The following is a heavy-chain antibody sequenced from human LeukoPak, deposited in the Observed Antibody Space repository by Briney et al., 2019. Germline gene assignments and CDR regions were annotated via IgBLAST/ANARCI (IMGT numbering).Heavy chain of an antibody. CDR2: PNPNSGGT. D-gene: IGHD4-17*01. Sequence: ASVKVSCKASRYTFTSYYMTWWRQAPGQGLEWLGWPNPNSGGTKYAQKFQGRVTMTRDTSIRTAYMELSGLKSDDTAVYYCASHHGDDVQYNSFYPCGQGTLVTVSS. CDR1: RYTFTSYY. CDR3: ASHHGDDVQYNSFYP. V-gene: IGHV1-2*02. J-gene: IGHJ5*02.